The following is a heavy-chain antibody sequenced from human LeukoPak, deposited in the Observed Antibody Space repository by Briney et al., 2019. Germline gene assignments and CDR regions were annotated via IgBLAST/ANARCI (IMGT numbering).Heavy chain of an antibody. Sequence: ASVKVSCKASGYTFTSYGISWVRQAPGQGLEWMGRISAYNGKTNYAQKLQGRVTMTTDTSTSTAYMDLRSLRSDDTAVYYCARVSAVYGGNPRGLVPGGLDYWGQGTLVTVSS. CDR2: ISAYNGKT. CDR1: GYTFTSYG. CDR3: ARVSAVYGGNPRGLVPGGLDY. J-gene: IGHJ4*02. D-gene: IGHD4-23*01. V-gene: IGHV1-18*01.